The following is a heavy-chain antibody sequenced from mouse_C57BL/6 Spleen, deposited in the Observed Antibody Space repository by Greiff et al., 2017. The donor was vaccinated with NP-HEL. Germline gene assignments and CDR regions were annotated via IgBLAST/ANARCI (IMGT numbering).Heavy chain of an antibody. V-gene: IGHV7-3*01. CDR2: IRNKANGYTT. CDR3: ARCYGYDGVFAY. D-gene: IGHD2-2*01. CDR1: GFTFTDYY. J-gene: IGHJ3*01. Sequence: EVQLVESGGGLVQPGGSLSLSCAASGFTFTDYYMSWVRQPPGKALEWLGFIRNKANGYTTEYSASVKGRFTISRDNSQSILYLQMNALRAEDSATYYCARCYGYDGVFAYWGQGTLVTVSA.